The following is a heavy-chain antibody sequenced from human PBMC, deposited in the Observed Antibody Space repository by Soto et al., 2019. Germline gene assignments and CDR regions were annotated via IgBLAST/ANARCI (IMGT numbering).Heavy chain of an antibody. CDR2: IYYSGST. Sequence: PSETLSLTCTVSGGSISSGDYYWSWIRQPPGKGLEWIGYIYYSGSTYYNPSLKSRVTISVDTSKNQFSLKLSSVTAADTAVYYCARQITMVRGVKYYYYYGMDVWGQGTTVTVSS. D-gene: IGHD3-10*01. J-gene: IGHJ6*02. V-gene: IGHV4-30-4*01. CDR1: GGSISSGDYY. CDR3: ARQITMVRGVKYYYYYGMDV.